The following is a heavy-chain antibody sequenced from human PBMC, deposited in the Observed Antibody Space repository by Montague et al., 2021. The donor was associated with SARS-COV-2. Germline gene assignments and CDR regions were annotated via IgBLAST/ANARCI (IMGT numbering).Heavy chain of an antibody. CDR2: INHRGNT. CDR1: GESFSGYY. D-gene: IGHD3-22*01. Sequence: SETLSLTCAVYGESFSGYYWTWIRQPPGKGLEWIGDINHRGNTKYNPSLKSRVTISVDTSKNQFSLRLSSVTAADTAVYYCARGHQGTTMIEVVMVGEQYSVDVWGQGTLVTVFS. J-gene: IGHJ4*02. CDR3: ARGHQGTTMIEVVMVGEQYSVDV. V-gene: IGHV4-34*01.